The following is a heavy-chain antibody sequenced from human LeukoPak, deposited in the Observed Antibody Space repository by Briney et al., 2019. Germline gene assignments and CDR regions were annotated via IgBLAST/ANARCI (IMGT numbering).Heavy chain of an antibody. CDR2: ISSSSTI. CDR1: GFTFSSYS. D-gene: IGHD3-22*01. V-gene: IGHV3-48*01. J-gene: IGHJ3*02. CDR3: ARAYYDSSGYYPSAFDI. Sequence: GGSLRLSCAASGFTFSSYSMNWVRQAPGKGLEWVSYISSSSTIYYADSVKGRFTISRDNAKNSLYLQMNSLRAEDTAVYYCARAYYDSSGYYPSAFDIWGQGTMVTVSS.